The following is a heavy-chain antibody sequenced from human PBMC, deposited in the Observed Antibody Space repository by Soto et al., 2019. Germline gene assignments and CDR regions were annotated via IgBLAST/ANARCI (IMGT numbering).Heavy chain of an antibody. Sequence: QITLKESGPTLVKPTQPLTLTCSFSVFSLTTSGVGVGWFRQPPGKALEWLALLYWGDDKRYRPSLKSRLTVTKDTSNNSVILTMTNMDPADTATSYRAHSPQVKVTTYYFDSWGQGTLVTVSS. CDR1: VFSLTTSGVG. CDR2: LYWGDDK. V-gene: IGHV2-5*02. CDR3: AHSPQVKVTTYYFDS. J-gene: IGHJ4*02. D-gene: IGHD2-21*02.